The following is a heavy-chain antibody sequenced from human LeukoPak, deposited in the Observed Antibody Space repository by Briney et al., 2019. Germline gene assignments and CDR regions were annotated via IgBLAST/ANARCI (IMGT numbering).Heavy chain of an antibody. J-gene: IGHJ4*02. Sequence: GASVKVSCKASGYTFASYYMHWVRQARGQGLEWMGITNPSGGSTTYAQKFQGRVTMTRDTSTSTVYMELSSLRSEDTAVYYCARDSTPTYYSGTYYFEYWGQGTLVTVSS. CDR1: GYTFASYY. V-gene: IGHV1-46*01. D-gene: IGHD1-26*01. CDR2: TNPSGGST. CDR3: ARDSTPTYYSGTYYFEY.